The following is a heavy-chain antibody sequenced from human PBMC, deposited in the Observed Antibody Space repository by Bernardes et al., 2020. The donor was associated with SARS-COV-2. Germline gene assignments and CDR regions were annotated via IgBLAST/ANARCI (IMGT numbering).Heavy chain of an antibody. CDR1: ETSTGYF. CDR3: ATGPRAYYGMDV. J-gene: IGHJ6*02. Sequence: SETLSLTCAGETSTGYFWTWIRQPPGKGLEWIGDISRSGSTHYNPSLRRRLTISADTSKKHVSLNLSSVTAADTGIYYCATGPRAYYGMDVWGQGTPVTVSS. V-gene: IGHV4-34*08. CDR2: ISRSGST.